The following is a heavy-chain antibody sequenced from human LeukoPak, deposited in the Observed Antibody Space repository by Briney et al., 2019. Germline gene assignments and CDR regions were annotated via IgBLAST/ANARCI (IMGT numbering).Heavy chain of an antibody. CDR1: GGSFSGYY. D-gene: IGHD3-22*01. V-gene: IGHV4-34*01. CDR2: INHSGST. Sequence: SETLSLTCAVYGGSFSGYYWSWIRQPPGKGLEWIGEINHSGSTNYNPSLKSRVTISVDTSKNQFSLKLNSVTAADTAVYYCARDRLQYYYDSSGYYGSVDYWGQGTLVTVSS. J-gene: IGHJ4*02. CDR3: ARDRLQYYYDSSGYYGSVDY.